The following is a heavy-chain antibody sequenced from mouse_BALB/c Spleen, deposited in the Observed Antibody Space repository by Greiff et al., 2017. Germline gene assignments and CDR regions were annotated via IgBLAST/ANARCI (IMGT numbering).Heavy chain of an antibody. V-gene: IGHV5-9-3*01. CDR2: ISSGGSYT. CDR3: AREGSHGSSLYYAMDY. CDR1: GFTFSSYA. Sequence: EVQLVESGGGLVKPGGSLKLSCAASGFTFSSYAMSWVRQTPEKRLEWVATISSGGSYTYYPDSVKGRFTISRDNAKNTLYLQMSSLRSEDTAMYYCAREGSHGSSLYYAMDYWGQGTSVTVSS. D-gene: IGHD1-1*01. J-gene: IGHJ4*01.